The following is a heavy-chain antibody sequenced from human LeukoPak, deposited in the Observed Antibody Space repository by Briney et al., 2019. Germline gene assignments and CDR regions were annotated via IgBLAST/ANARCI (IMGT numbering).Heavy chain of an antibody. V-gene: IGHV4-39*07. Sequence: SETLSLTCTVSGGSISSSSYYWGWIRQPPGKGLEWIGRIYYRGSTYYNPSLKSRVTISVDTSKNQFSLKLSSVTAADTAVYYCARVAAAGIVDYYYYMDVWGKGTTVTISS. CDR2: IYYRGST. J-gene: IGHJ6*03. CDR3: ARVAAAGIVDYYYYMDV. D-gene: IGHD6-13*01. CDR1: GGSISSSSYY.